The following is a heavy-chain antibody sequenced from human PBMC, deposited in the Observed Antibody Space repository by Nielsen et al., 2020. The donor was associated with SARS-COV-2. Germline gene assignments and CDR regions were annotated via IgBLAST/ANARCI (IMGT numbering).Heavy chain of an antibody. CDR1: GFTFDDYA. CDR3: AAAAVSYYYYGMDV. V-gene: IGHV3-9*01. D-gene: IGHD6-25*01. CDR2: ISWNSGSI. J-gene: IGHJ6*02. Sequence: SLKISCAASGFTFDDYAMHWVRQAPGKGLEWVSGISWNSGSIGYADSVKGRFTISRDNAKNSLYLQMNSLRAEDTALYYCAAAAVSYYYYGMDVWGQGTTVTVS.